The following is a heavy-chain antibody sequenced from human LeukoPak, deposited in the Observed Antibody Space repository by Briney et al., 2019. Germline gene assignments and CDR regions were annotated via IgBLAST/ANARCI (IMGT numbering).Heavy chain of an antibody. CDR3: ARASLVSSCLDY. J-gene: IGHJ4*02. CDR1: GFTVSSNY. V-gene: IGHV3-66*01. Sequence: GGSLRLSCAASGFTVSSNYMSWVRQAPGKGLEWVSVIYSGGSTYYADSVKGRFTISRDNSKNTLYLQMNSLRAEDTAVYYCARASLVSSCLDYWGQGTLVTVSS. CDR2: IYSGGST. D-gene: IGHD2-2*01.